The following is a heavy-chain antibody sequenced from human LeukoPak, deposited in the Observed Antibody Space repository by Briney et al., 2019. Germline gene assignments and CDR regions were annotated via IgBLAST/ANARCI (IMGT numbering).Heavy chain of an antibody. D-gene: IGHD3-10*01. CDR1: GFIFSTYG. V-gene: IGHV3-30*02. CDR2: IRYDGSNK. J-gene: IGHJ3*02. Sequence: GGSLRLSCEASGFIFSTYGMHWVRQAPGKGLEWVAFIRYDGSNKYYTDSVKGRFTISRDNSKNTLYLQMNSLRAEDTAVYFCAKEFDYYGSGSDAFDIWGQGTMVTVSS. CDR3: AKEFDYYGSGSDAFDI.